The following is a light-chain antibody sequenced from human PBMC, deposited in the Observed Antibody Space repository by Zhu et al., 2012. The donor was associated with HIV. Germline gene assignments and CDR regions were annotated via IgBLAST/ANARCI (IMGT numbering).Light chain of an antibody. CDR1: QGISSY. CDR3: QKYNSAPRT. CDR2: AAS. V-gene: IGKV1-27*01. J-gene: IGKJ1*01. Sequence: DIQMTQSPSSLSASVGDRVTITCRASQGISSYLAWYQQKPGKVPKLLIYAASTLQSGVPSRFSGSGSGTDFTLTISSLQPEDVATYYCQKYNSAPRTFGQGTNGGN.